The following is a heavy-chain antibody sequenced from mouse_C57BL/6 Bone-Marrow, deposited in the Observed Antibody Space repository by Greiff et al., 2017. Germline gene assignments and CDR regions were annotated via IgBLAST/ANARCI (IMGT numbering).Heavy chain of an antibody. CDR2: IDPSDSYT. V-gene: IGHV1-59*01. D-gene: IGHD1-1*01. Sequence: QVQLQQPGAELVRPGTSVKLSCKASGYTFTSYWMHWVKQRPGQGLEWIGVIDPSDSYTNYNQKFKGKATLTVDTSSSTAYMQLSSLTSEDSAVYYCARSDYYGSSYDYWYFDVRGTGTTVTVSS. CDR3: ARSDYYGSSYDYWYFDV. CDR1: GYTFTSYW. J-gene: IGHJ1*03.